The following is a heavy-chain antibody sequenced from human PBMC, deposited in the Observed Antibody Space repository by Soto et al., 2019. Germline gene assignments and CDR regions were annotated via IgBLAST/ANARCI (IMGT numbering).Heavy chain of an antibody. CDR2: ISSSSSYT. CDR1: GFTFIDYY. CDR3: ARRDSYGLIDY. J-gene: IGHJ4*02. D-gene: IGHD5-18*01. Sequence: KPWGSLSLSCAASGFTFIDYYIIFIRHAPWKGLEWVSYISSSSSYTNYADSVKGRFTISRDNAKNSLYLQMNSLRAEDTAVYYCARRDSYGLIDYWGQGTLVTVPQ. V-gene: IGHV3-11*06.